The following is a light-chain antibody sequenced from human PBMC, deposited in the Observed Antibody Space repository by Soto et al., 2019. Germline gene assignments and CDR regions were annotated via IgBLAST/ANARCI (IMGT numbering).Light chain of an antibody. CDR1: SGHSSYA. J-gene: IGLJ1*01. CDR3: QTWVTGIYV. V-gene: IGLV4-69*01. Sequence: QPVLTQSPSASASLGASVKLTCNLSSGHSSYAIAWHQQQPEKGPRYLMKLNSDGSHSKGDGIPDRFSGSSSGAERYLTISSLQSEDEADYYCQTWVTGIYVFGTGTKLTVL. CDR2: LNSDGSH.